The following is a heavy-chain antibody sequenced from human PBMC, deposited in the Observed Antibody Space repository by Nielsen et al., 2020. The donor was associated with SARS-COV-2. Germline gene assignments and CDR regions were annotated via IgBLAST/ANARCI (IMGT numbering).Heavy chain of an antibody. CDR2: ISSSGGNT. CDR1: GFIFSSYA. V-gene: IGHV3-23*01. CDR3: AKAGSHSYFDH. Sequence: GESLKISCAVSGFIFSSYAMNWVRQAPGKGLEWVSAISSSGGNTYYADSVKGRFTISRDNFKNALYLQMNSLRAEDTAVYYCAKAGSHSYFDHWGQGTLVTVSS. J-gene: IGHJ4*02. D-gene: IGHD1-26*01.